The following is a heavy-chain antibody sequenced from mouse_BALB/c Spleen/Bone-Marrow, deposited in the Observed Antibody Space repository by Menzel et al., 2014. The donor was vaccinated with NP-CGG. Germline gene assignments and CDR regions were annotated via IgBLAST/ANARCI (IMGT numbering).Heavy chain of an antibody. CDR1: GYTFTNYW. CDR2: INPTNGRS. D-gene: IGHD1-1*01. V-gene: IGHV1S81*02. CDR3: ARRGDYYGAMDY. J-gene: IGHJ4*01. Sequence: QVQLQQSGAELVKPGASVKLSCEASGYTFTNYWMHWVNQRPGQGPEWIGEINPTNGRSNYNEKFKSKATLTVDKSSSTAYMQLSSLTSEDSAVYYCARRGDYYGAMDYWGQGTSVTVSS.